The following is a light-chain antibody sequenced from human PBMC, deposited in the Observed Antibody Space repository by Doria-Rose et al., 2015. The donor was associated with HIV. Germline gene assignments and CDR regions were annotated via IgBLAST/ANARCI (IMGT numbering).Light chain of an antibody. J-gene: IGKJ3*01. CDR1: QSLLYTSKNY. V-gene: IGKV4-1*01. CDR2: WAS. Sequence: DIRVTQSPESLGMSLGERATLNCKSNQSLLYTSKNYLAWYQQKPGQPPKLLIYWASTRQSGVPARFSGSGSGKDFTLTISSLEAEDVAVYYCQQYYDTPSFGPGTTVDIK. CDR3: QQYYDTPS.